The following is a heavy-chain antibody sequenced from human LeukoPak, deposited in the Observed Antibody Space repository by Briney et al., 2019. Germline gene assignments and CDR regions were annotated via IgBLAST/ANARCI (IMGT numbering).Heavy chain of an antibody. CDR2: IKGSGDNT. D-gene: IGHD4/OR15-4a*01. Sequence: GGSLRLSCAASGFTFSNYAMSWVRQAPGKGLEWVSGIKGSGDNTFYADSVKGRFTISRDDSKNTLYLQMNSLRDEDTALYYCANGLSPDYWGQGTLVTVSS. CDR1: GFTFSNYA. V-gene: IGHV3-23*01. CDR3: ANGLSPDY. J-gene: IGHJ4*02.